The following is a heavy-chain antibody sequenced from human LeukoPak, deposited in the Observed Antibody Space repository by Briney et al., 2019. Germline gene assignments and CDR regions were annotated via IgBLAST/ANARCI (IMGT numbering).Heavy chain of an antibody. Sequence: ASVKVSGKASGYTFTGYYMHWVRQAPGQGLEWMGWINPNSGGTNYAQKFQGRVTMTRDTSISTAYMELSRLRSDDTAVYYCARDPLHYYGSGSGYYYYGMDVWGQGTTVTVSS. CDR3: ARDPLHYYGSGSGYYYYGMDV. V-gene: IGHV1-2*02. CDR1: GYTFTGYY. CDR2: INPNSGGT. D-gene: IGHD3-10*01. J-gene: IGHJ6*02.